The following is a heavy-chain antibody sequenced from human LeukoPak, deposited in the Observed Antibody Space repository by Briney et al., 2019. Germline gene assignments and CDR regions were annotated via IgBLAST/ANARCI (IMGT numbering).Heavy chain of an antibody. CDR3: ARGSSTSWRVGGYYMDV. CDR1: GGSISSGSYY. D-gene: IGHD2-2*01. J-gene: IGHJ6*03. V-gene: IGHV4-61*02. Sequence: PSETLSLTCTVSGGSISSGSYYWSRIRQPAGKGLEWIGRIYTSGSTNYNPSLKSRVTISVDTSKNQFSLKLSSVTAADTAVYYCARGSSTSWRVGGYYMDVWGKGTTVTVSS. CDR2: IYTSGST.